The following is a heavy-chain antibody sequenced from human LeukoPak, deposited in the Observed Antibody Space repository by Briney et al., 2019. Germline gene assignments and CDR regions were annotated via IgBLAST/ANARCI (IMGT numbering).Heavy chain of an antibody. CDR2: IAYRGST. D-gene: IGHD3-16*02. CDR1: GGSISSNH. CDR3: ARVRGLGVITPYLDY. Sequence: PSETLSLTCTVSGGSISSNHWSWIRQPPGKGLEWIWCIAYRGSTNYNASLKSRVTMSVDSSKNQFALKLSSVTAADTAVYYCARVRGLGVITPYLDYWGQGTLVTVSS. J-gene: IGHJ4*02. V-gene: IGHV4-59*08.